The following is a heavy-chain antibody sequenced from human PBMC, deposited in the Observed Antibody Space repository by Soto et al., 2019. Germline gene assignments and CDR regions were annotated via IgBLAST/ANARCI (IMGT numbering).Heavy chain of an antibody. Sequence: EVQLVESGGGLVQPGGSLRLSCAASGFTFSTYWMTWFRRPPGKGLEWVANVDQDGSERYYVDSVRGRFTISRDNAKNSLYLQMNSLRAEDTAVYYCVCGGNFFVYWGQGTLVTVSP. CDR1: GFTFSTYW. D-gene: IGHD3-16*01. J-gene: IGHJ4*02. V-gene: IGHV3-7*01. CDR3: VCGGNFFVY. CDR2: VDQDGSER.